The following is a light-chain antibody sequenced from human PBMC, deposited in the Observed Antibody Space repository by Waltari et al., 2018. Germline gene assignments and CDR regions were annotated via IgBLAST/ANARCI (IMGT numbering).Light chain of an antibody. CDR3: QQYDRFWT. CDR2: RTS. J-gene: IGKJ1*01. CDR1: QSVSPW. V-gene: IGKV1-5*03. Sequence: DIPMTQSPSSLSASVGDRVTITCRASQSVSPWLVWYQQKPGKAPKLIISRTSILETGVPSRFSGSGSGTHFTLAIDDLQPGDSATYYCQQYDRFWTFGQGTKVDI.